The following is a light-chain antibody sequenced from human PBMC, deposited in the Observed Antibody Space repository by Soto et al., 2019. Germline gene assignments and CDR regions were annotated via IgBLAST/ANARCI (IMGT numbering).Light chain of an antibody. CDR2: DAS. V-gene: IGKV3-15*01. CDR1: QSVSGK. J-gene: IGKJ1*01. Sequence: EVLMTQSPATLSVSPVERATLSCRASQSVSGKLAWYQQKPGQAPRLLIYDASTRATGIPARFSGSGSGTEFTLTISSLQSEDFAVYYCQQSNNWPWTFGQGTKVDNK. CDR3: QQSNNWPWT.